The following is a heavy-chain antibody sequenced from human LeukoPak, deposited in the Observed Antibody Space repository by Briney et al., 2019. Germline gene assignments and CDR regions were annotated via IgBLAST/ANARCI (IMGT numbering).Heavy chain of an antibody. CDR1: GFTFSGYW. D-gene: IGHD3-10*01. CDR3: ARDLLWFGELLVPYLDY. V-gene: IGHV3-7*01. Sequence: GGSLRLSCAASGFTFSGYWMSWVRQAPGKGLEWVANIKQDGSEKYYVDSVKGRFTISRDNAKNSLYLQMNSLRAEDTAVYYCARDLLWFGELLVPYLDYWGQGTLVTVSS. J-gene: IGHJ4*02. CDR2: IKQDGSEK.